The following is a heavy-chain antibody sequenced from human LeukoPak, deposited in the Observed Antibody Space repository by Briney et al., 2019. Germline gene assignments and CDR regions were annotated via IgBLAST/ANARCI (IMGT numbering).Heavy chain of an antibody. CDR2: IFYSGST. CDR3: ARAGGVKTAALDLDY. Sequence: PSETLSLTCTVSGGSINSYYWSWIRQPPGKGLEWIGYIFYSGSTKYNPSLKSRVSISIHASRKQFSLKLSSVTAADTAVYFCARAGGVKTAALDLDYWGQGTLVTVSS. CDR1: GGSINSYY. D-gene: IGHD6-25*01. J-gene: IGHJ4*02. V-gene: IGHV4-59*08.